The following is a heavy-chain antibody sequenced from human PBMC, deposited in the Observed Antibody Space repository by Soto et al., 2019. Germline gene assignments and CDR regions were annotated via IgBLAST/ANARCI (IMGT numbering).Heavy chain of an antibody. V-gene: IGHV1-46*01. J-gene: IGHJ4*02. CDR3: ARDVAAGDH. Sequence: QVQLVQSGAEVKKPGASVKLSCRTSGYTFTHYYIHWVRQAPGQGLEWLAIINPASGSTNYAKDFQGRVTLTMDTSTTTVYMELSGLRAEDTAIFYCARDVAAGDHWGQGTLVTVSS. CDR2: INPASGST. D-gene: IGHD6-13*01. CDR1: GYTFTHYY.